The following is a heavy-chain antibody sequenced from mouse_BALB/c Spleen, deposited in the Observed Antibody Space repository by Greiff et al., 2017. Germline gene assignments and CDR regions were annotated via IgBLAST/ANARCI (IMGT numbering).Heavy chain of an antibody. D-gene: IGHD2-14*01. CDR2: ISSGGSYT. CDR3: ARGGYDQAWFAY. CDR1: GFTFSSYG. V-gene: IGHV5-6*02. J-gene: IGHJ3*01. Sequence: DVKLVESGGDLVKPGGSLKLSCAASGFTFSSYGMSWVRQTPDKRLEWVATISSGGSYTYYPDSVKGRFTISRDNAKNTLYLQMSSLKSEDTAMYYCARGGYDQAWFAYWGQGTLVTVSA.